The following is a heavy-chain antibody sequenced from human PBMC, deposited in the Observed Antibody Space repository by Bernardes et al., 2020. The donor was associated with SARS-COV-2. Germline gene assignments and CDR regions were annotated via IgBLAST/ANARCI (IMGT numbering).Heavy chain of an antibody. CDR2: ISYDGAYK. V-gene: IGHV3-33*05. D-gene: IGHD3-22*01. CDR1: GFPFRAYA. J-gene: IGHJ3*01. Sequence: GGSLRLSCAASGFPFRAYAMHWVRQAPGKGLEWVALISYDGAYKYYGDSVNGRFSISRDDSENTLYLHLNDLRADDTAIYFCARAIDSTGQDALDLWGQGTMVTVSS. CDR3: ARAIDSTGQDALDL.